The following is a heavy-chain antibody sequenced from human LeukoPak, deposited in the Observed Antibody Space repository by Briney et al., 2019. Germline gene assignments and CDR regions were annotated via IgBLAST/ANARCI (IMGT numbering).Heavy chain of an antibody. CDR3: ATGLLFLEWAHRGASFDF. CDR1: GYTFTSYD. D-gene: IGHD3-3*01. V-gene: IGHV1-8*01. Sequence: ASVKLSCKASGYTFTSYDINWVRQATGQGLEWMGWMNPNSGNTGYAQKFQGRVTMTRNTSISTAYMELSSLRSEDTAVYYCATGLLFLEWAHRGASFDFWGQGTLVTVSS. J-gene: IGHJ4*02. CDR2: MNPNSGNT.